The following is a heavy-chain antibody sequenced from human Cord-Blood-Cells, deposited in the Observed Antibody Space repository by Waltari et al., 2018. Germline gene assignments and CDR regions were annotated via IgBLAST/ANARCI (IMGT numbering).Heavy chain of an antibody. J-gene: IGHJ4*02. Sequence: EVQLVQSGAEVKKPGESPKNPCKGSGYSFRSNWTGCVSHMPGKGLQSMGIIYPGDSDTRYSPSFQGQVTISADKSISTAYLQWSSLKASDTAMYYCARRPVTTRDWYFDYWGQGTLVTVSS. D-gene: IGHD4-4*01. CDR2: IYPGDSDT. CDR3: ARRPVTTRDWYFDY. V-gene: IGHV5-51*01. CDR1: GYSFRSNW.